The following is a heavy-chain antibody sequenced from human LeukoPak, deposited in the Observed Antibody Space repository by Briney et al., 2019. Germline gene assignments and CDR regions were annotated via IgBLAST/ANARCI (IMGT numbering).Heavy chain of an antibody. CDR3: ARGIESSGDYGY. J-gene: IGHJ4*02. CDR2: MYNSGST. Sequence: SETLSLTCTVSGGSISGSYWSWIRQPPGKGLEWIAYMYNSGSTNYNPSLKSRVTISIDTSKNQFSLKLSSLTAADTAIYYCARGIESSGDYGYWGQGILVTVSS. CDR1: GGSISGSY. D-gene: IGHD4-17*01. V-gene: IGHV4-59*01.